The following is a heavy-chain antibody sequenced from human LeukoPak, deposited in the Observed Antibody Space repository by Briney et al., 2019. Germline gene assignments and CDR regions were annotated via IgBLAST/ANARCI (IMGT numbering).Heavy chain of an antibody. D-gene: IGHD4-17*01. CDR3: ARAPDYGDYYYYMDV. CDR2: IYSGGST. V-gene: IGHV3-53*01. J-gene: IGHJ6*03. Sequence: GGSLRLSCAASGFTVSSNYMSWVRQAPGKGLEWVSVIYSGGSTYYADSVKGRFTISRDNSKNTLYLQMNSLRAEDTAVYYCARAPDYGDYYYYMDVWGKGTTVTISS. CDR1: GFTVSSNY.